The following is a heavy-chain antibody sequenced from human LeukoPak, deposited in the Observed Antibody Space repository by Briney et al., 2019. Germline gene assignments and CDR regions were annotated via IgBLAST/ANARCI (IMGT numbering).Heavy chain of an antibody. Sequence: SETLSLTCAVYGGSFSGYYWSWIRQPPGKGLEWIGEINHSGSTNYNPSLKSRVTTSVDTSKNQFSLKLSSVTAADTAVYYCARRAGSSWYLNWFDPWGQGTLVTVSS. D-gene: IGHD6-13*01. CDR1: GGSFSGYY. V-gene: IGHV4-34*01. J-gene: IGHJ5*02. CDR2: INHSGST. CDR3: ARRAGSSWYLNWFDP.